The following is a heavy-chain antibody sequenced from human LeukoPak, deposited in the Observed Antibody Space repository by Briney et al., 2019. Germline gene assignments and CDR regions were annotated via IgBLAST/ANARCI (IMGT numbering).Heavy chain of an antibody. J-gene: IGHJ4*02. Sequence: GGSLRPSCAASGFTFSSYGMSWVRQAPGKGLEWVSAISGSGGSTYYADSVKGRFTISRDNSKNTLYLQMNSLRAEDTAVYYCAKATMVRGVISFDYWGQGTLVTVSS. D-gene: IGHD3-10*01. CDR3: AKATMVRGVISFDY. CDR2: ISGSGGST. V-gene: IGHV3-23*01. CDR1: GFTFSSYG.